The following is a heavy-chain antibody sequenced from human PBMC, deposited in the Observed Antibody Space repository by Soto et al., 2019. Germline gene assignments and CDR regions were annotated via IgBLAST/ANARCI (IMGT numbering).Heavy chain of an antibody. V-gene: IGHV4-30-4*01. CDR1: GGSISSGDYY. CDR3: ARVRYYGSGSLDY. D-gene: IGHD3-10*01. CDR2: IYYSGST. J-gene: IGHJ4*02. Sequence: SETLSLTCTVSGGSISSGDYYWSWIRQPPGKGLEWIGYIYYSGSTYYNPSLKSRVTISVDTSKNQFCLKLSSVTAADTAVYYCARVRYYGSGSLDYWGQGTLVTVSS.